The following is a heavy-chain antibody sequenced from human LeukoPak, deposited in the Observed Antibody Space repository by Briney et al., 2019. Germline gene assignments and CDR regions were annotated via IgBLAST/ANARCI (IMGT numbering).Heavy chain of an antibody. Sequence: GGSLRLSCAASGFTVSTNYMSWVRQAPGKGLEWVSVIYSGGSTYYADSVKGRLTISRNNSTNTLYLQLNSLRAEDTAVYYCATIRLPAAMEWFDPWGQGTLVTVSS. V-gene: IGHV3-66*01. CDR2: IYSGGST. CDR3: ATIRLPAAMEWFDP. CDR1: GFTVSTNY. D-gene: IGHD2-2*01. J-gene: IGHJ5*02.